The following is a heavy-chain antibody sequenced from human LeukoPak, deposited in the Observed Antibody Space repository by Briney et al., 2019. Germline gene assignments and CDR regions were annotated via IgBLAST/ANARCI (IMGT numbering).Heavy chain of an antibody. CDR1: GFTINGYS. CDR3: VRDGWDY. Sequence: GGSLRLSCAASGFTINGYSMSWVRQAPGKGLEWVSAISGSDDNTYYADSVRGRFTISRDSSSNMLYMQMNSLRGEDTAIYYCVRDGWDYWGQGTLVTVSS. J-gene: IGHJ4*02. V-gene: IGHV3-23*01. CDR2: ISGSDDNT.